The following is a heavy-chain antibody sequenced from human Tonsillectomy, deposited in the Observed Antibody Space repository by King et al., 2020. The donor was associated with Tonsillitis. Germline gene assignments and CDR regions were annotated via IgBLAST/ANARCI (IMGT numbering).Heavy chain of an antibody. CDR2: IYTSGST. CDR1: GGAITSGSYY. D-gene: IGHD3-22*01. Sequence: VQLQESGPGLVKPSETLSLTCTVSGGAITSGSYYWSWIRQPAGKGLEWIGRIYTSGSTNYNPSLKSRVTISVDTSQKQFSLKLSSVTAADTAMYYCAKTFNYYDSNGYYAFDIWGQGTMVTVSS. J-gene: IGHJ3*02. CDR3: AKTFNYYDSNGYYAFDI. V-gene: IGHV4-61*02.